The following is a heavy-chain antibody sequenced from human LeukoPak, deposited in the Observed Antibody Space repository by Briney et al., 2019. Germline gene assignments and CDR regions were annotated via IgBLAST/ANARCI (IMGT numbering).Heavy chain of an antibody. CDR3: ARETDSTLFDY. CDR2: IQYDGSNE. V-gene: IGHV3-30*02. J-gene: IGHJ4*02. D-gene: IGHD2-2*01. Sequence: PGGSLRLSCAASGFTFSSYGMHWVRQAPGKGLEWVAYIQYDGSNEQYADSVKGRFTMSRDNAKNSLYLQMNSLRAEDTAVYYCARETDSTLFDYWGQGSLVTVSS. CDR1: GFTFSSYG.